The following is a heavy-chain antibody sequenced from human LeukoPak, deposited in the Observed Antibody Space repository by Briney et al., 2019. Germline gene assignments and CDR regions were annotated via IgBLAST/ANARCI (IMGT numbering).Heavy chain of an antibody. CDR1: GGIFSSYA. V-gene: IGHV1-69*04. J-gene: IGHJ4*02. CDR2: IIPILGIA. Sequence: SVKVSCKASGGIFSSYAISWVRQAPGQGLEWMGRIIPILGIANYAQKFQGRVTITADKSTSTAYMDLSSLRSEDTAVYYCARDLPPYYFDYWGQGTLVTVTS. CDR3: ARDLPPYYFDY.